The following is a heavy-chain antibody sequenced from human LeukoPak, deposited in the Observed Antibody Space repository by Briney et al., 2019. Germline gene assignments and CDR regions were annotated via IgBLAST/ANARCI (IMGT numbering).Heavy chain of an antibody. Sequence: ASVKVSCKASGYTFTSSAIHWLRQAPGHRLEWLGWINAGNGDAKYSQNFQGRVTFSRDTSASTAYVELSSLRSDDTAVYYCAREHSSSWDQFDYWGQGTLVTVSS. CDR2: INAGNGDA. CDR1: GYTFTSSA. CDR3: AREHSSSWDQFDY. D-gene: IGHD6-13*01. J-gene: IGHJ4*02. V-gene: IGHV1-3*01.